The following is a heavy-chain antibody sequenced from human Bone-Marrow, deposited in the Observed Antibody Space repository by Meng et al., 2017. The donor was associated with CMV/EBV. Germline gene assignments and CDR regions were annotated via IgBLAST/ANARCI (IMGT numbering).Heavy chain of an antibody. D-gene: IGHD2-2*01. CDR1: GYTFTSYY. J-gene: IGHJ6*02. CDR2: INPSGGST. Sequence: ASVKVSCKASGYTFTSYYMHWVRQAPGQGLEWMGIINPSGGSTSYAQKFQGRVTMTRDTSTSTVYMELSSLRSEDTAVYYCARAALGVEYCSSTSCYATGVPRLWGMDVWGQGTTVTVSS. CDR3: ARAALGVEYCSSTSCYATGVPRLWGMDV. V-gene: IGHV1-46*01.